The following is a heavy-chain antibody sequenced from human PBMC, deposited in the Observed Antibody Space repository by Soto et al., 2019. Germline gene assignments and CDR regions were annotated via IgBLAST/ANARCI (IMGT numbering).Heavy chain of an antibody. V-gene: IGHV3-21*01. D-gene: IGHD3-16*01. CDR3: XXXXXXXXXXXXLGY. CDR1: GFTFSSYS. CDR2: ISSRSSYI. J-gene: IGHJ4*02. Sequence: EVQLVESGGGLVKPGGSLRLSCAASGFTFSSYSMNWXXXXXXXXXXXVSSISSRSSYIYYADSVKGRFTISRDNAKXXXXXXXXXXXXXXXXXXXXXXXXXXXXXXXXLGYWGQGTLVTVSS.